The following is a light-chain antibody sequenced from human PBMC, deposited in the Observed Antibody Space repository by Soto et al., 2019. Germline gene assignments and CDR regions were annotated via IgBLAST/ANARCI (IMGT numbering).Light chain of an antibody. CDR2: VAS. CDR3: QQYGSSPRT. J-gene: IGKJ1*01. Sequence: EIVLTQSPGTLSLSPGERATLSCRAILGFSSSYLSWYQQSFCPAPRLLIYVASSRATGFPDSFSGIGFGTDFTFTISRLESEDFAVYYCQQYGSSPRTFGQGTKV. V-gene: IGKV3-20*01. CDR1: LGFSSSY.